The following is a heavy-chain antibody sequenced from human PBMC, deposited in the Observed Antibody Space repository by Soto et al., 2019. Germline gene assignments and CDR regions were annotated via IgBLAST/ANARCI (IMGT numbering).Heavy chain of an antibody. Sequence: PSETLSLTCTVSGGSISSGGYYWSWIRQHPGKGLEWIGNIYYSGSTYYNPSLKSRVTISEDTSKNQFSLKLSSVTAADKAIYYCARGEVTGTTSLNWFDPWGQGTLVTVSS. CDR2: IYYSGST. J-gene: IGHJ5*02. V-gene: IGHV4-31*03. D-gene: IGHD1-7*01. CDR3: ARGEVTGTTSLNWFDP. CDR1: GGSISSGGYY.